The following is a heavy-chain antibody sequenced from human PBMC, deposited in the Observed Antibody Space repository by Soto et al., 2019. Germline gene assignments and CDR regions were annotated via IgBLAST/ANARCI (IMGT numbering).Heavy chain of an antibody. Sequence: QITLKESGPTLVKPTQTLTLTCTLSGFSLDTSGVGVGWIRQPPGKTREWLSLIYWDDDKRYNPSLSSRRTNHQDPSKNQGVLTMTNMDPEDTATYYCAHRAVPGTYFFDYWGPGTLVTVSS. J-gene: IGHJ4*02. CDR1: GFSLDTSGVG. CDR3: AHRAVPGTYFFDY. CDR2: IYWDDDK. D-gene: IGHD6-19*01. V-gene: IGHV2-5*02.